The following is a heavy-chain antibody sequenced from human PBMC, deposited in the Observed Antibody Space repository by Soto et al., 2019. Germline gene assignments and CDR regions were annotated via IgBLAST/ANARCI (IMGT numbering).Heavy chain of an antibody. J-gene: IGHJ4*02. V-gene: IGHV3-21*01. CDR3: ARGVDGYNPFDY. CDR1: GFIFSDYS. D-gene: IGHD5-12*01. Sequence: EVQLVESGGGLVKPGGSLRLSCAASGFIFSDYSMNWVRQAPGKGLEWVSSISSSSSYIYYADSVKDRFTISRDTTKNSLYLQMNSLRAEDTAVYYCARGVDGYNPFDYWGQGTLVTVSS. CDR2: ISSSSSYI.